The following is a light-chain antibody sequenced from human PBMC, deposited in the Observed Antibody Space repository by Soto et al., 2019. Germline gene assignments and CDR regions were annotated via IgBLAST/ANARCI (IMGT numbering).Light chain of an antibody. J-gene: IGLJ1*01. CDR1: SSNLGDNT. Sequence: SVLTQPPSASWTPRQRVTISCSSTSSNLGDNTVNWYQHFPGTAPKLLIYSYDQRPSGVPDRFSGSKSGTSASLAISGLQSEDEADYYCAAWDASLDGYVFGTGTKVT. CDR3: AAWDASLDGYV. CDR2: SYD. V-gene: IGLV1-44*01.